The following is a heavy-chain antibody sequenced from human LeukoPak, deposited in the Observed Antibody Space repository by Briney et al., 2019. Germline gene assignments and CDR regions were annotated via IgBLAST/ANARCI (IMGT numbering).Heavy chain of an antibody. CDR3: ARVAGSGSYYSDY. CDR2: FIPIFGTA. D-gene: IGHD3-10*01. Sequence: ASVKVSCKASGGTFSSYAISWVRQAPGQGLEWMGGFIPIFGTANYAQKFQGRVTITADKSTSTAYMELSSLRSEDTAVYYCARVAGSGSYYSDYWGQGTLVTVSS. V-gene: IGHV1-69*06. CDR1: GGTFSSYA. J-gene: IGHJ4*02.